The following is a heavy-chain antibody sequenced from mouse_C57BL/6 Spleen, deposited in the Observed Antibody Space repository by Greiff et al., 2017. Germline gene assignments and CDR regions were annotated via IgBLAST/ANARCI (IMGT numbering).Heavy chain of an antibody. Sequence: EVMLVESEGGLVQPGSSVKLSCTASGFTFSGYYMAWVRQGPEKGLEWVANINYDGSSTYYLNSLKSSFIISRDNAKNILYLQMRSLKSEDTATSYCAREGDLGYFDYWGKGTTLTVSS. J-gene: IGHJ2*01. CDR2: INYDGSST. CDR3: AREGDLGYFDY. CDR1: GFTFSGYY. D-gene: IGHD3-3*01. V-gene: IGHV5-16*01.